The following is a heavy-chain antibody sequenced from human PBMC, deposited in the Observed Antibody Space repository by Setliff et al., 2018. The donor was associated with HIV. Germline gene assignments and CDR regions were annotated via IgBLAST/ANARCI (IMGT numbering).Heavy chain of an antibody. D-gene: IGHD3-16*02. CDR3: AYYRDSTVHQDY. V-gene: IGHV3-15*07. CDR1: GFSFSNAW. J-gene: IGHJ4*02. Sequence: PGGSVRLSCAASGFSFSNAWMDWVRQAPGKGLEWVGRGYTKTDGGTTEYGAPVKGRFTISRDDSKNTLYLQMNSLKTEDTAVYYCAYYRDSTVHQDYWGQGTLVTVSS. CDR2: GYTKTDGGTT.